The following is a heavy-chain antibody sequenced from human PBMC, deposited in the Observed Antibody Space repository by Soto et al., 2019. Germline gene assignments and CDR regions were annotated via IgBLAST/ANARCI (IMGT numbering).Heavy chain of an antibody. CDR2: IDPSDSYT. J-gene: IGHJ3*01. Sequence: GESLKISCKGSGYSFTSYWISWVRQMPGKGLEWMGRIDPSDSYTNYSPSFQGHVTISVDKSFTTAYLQWGSLKASDTAMYYCTSRDTMIVDACDVWGQGTVVTVSS. V-gene: IGHV5-10-1*01. CDR3: TSRDTMIVDACDV. D-gene: IGHD3-22*01. CDR1: GYSFTSYW.